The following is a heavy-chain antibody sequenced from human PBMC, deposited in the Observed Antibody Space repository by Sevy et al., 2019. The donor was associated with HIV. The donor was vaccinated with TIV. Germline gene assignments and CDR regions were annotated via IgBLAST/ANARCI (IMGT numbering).Heavy chain of an antibody. Sequence: GESLKISCKGSGYSFTSYWIGWVRQMPGKGLEWKGIIYPGDSDTRYSPSFQGQVTISADKSISPAYLQWSSLKASDTAMYYCARRVYSSSSSLSLYYYYMDVWGKGTTVTVSS. V-gene: IGHV5-51*01. D-gene: IGHD6-6*01. J-gene: IGHJ6*03. CDR2: IYPGDSDT. CDR3: ARRVYSSSSSLSLYYYYMDV. CDR1: GYSFTSYW.